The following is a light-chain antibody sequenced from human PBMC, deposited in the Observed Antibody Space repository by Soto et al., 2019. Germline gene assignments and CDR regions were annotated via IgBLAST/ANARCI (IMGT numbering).Light chain of an antibody. V-gene: IGLV2-11*01. CDR3: CSYAGSYTYV. CDR1: GSDVGGYNY. J-gene: IGLJ1*01. CDR2: DVS. Sequence: QSALTQPRSVSGSPGQSVTISCTGTGSDVGGYNYVSWYQQYPGKAPKVMIYDVSKRPEGVPDRFSGSKSGSTASLTISGLQAEDEADYYCCSYAGSYTYVFGTGTKVTVL.